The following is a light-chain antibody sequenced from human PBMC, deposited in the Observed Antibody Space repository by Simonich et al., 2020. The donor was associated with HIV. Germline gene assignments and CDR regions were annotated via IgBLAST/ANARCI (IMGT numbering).Light chain of an antibody. J-gene: IGKJ1*01. CDR3: QQYYITPPT. CDR1: QSILYNSNNKNY. Sequence: DIVMTQSPDSLAVSLGERATINCKSSQSILYNSNNKNYLAWYQQKPGQPPKLLIYWAAPRESVVPDRFSGSGSGTDFTLTISSLQAEDVAVYYCQQYYITPPTFGQGTQVEIK. V-gene: IGKV4-1*01. CDR2: WAA.